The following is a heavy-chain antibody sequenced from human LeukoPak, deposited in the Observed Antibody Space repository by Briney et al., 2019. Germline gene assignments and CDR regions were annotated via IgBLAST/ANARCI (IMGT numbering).Heavy chain of an antibody. CDR1: GYTFTNYA. CDR3: APTKWLVPLDS. D-gene: IGHD6-19*01. J-gene: IGHJ4*02. CDR2: IGTHNGDT. Sequence: ASVRVSCKASGYTFTNYAINWVRQAPGQGLEWMGWIGTHNGDTNYAQKFLGRVTMTTDTSANTAYMDLRSLRSDDTAVYYCAPTKWLVPLDSWGQGTLVTVSS. V-gene: IGHV1-18*01.